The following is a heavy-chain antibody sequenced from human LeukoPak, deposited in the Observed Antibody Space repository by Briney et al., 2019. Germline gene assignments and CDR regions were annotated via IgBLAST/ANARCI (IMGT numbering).Heavy chain of an antibody. V-gene: IGHV3-30*02. CDR2: IQDNERHI. D-gene: IGHD2-21*01. CDR1: GFSLSSHG. CDR3: ANELWRGPTDAFDI. J-gene: IGHJ3*02. Sequence: GGSLRLSCAAFGFSLSSHGMHWVRQAPGKGLEWVAFIQDNERHIYYTDSVKGRFTISRDNSKNTVYSQMDSLRTEDTAVYYCANELWRGPTDAFDIWGRGTMVSVSS.